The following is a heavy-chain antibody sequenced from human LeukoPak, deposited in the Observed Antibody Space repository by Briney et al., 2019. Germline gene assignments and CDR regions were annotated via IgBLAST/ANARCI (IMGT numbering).Heavy chain of an antibody. CDR1: GGTFSSYA. J-gene: IGHJ4*02. D-gene: IGHD3-9*01. CDR2: IIPIFGTA. CDR3: AREPLHPYYDILTGPHPRPASAYYFDY. Sequence: ASVKVSCKASGGTFSSYAISWVRQAPGQGLEWMGGIIPIFGTANYAQKFQGRVTITADESTSTAYMELSSLRSEDTAVYYCAREPLHPYYDILTGPHPRPASAYYFDYWGQGTLVTVSS. V-gene: IGHV1-69*13.